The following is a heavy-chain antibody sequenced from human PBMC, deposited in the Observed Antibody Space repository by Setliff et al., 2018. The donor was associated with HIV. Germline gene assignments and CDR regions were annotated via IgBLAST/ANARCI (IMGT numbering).Heavy chain of an antibody. J-gene: IGHJ4*02. D-gene: IGHD2-21*02. CDR1: GGSISNYY. CDR2: IQTSGRT. Sequence: SETLSLTCTVSGGSISNYYWSWIRQPAGKGLEWIGRIQTSGRTNNNPSLKSRVTMSVDTSKKQFSLILTSVTAADTAVYYCARSSRVNCGGDCYLFDYWGQGTPVTVSS. CDR3: ARSSRVNCGGDCYLFDY. V-gene: IGHV4-4*07.